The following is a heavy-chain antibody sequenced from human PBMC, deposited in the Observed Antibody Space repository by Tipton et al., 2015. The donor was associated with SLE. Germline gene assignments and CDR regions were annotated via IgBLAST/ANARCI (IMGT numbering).Heavy chain of an antibody. CDR1: GFTFSSYW. Sequence: SLRLSCAASGFTFSSYWMHWVRQAPGKGLVWVSRIKGDGTNTGYADSVKGRFTISRDNAKNSLFLQINSLRAEDTAVYYCARDEASANYLYWGQGTLVTVSS. CDR3: ARDEASANYLY. V-gene: IGHV3-74*01. CDR2: IKGDGTNT. D-gene: IGHD3-10*01. J-gene: IGHJ4*02.